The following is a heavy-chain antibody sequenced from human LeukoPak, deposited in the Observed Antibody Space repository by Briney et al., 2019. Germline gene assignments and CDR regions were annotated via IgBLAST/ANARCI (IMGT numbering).Heavy chain of an antibody. D-gene: IGHD4-17*01. CDR2: INPNGGGS. V-gene: IGHV1-46*04. J-gene: IGHJ1*01. Sequence: GASVKVSCKASGNSFTTYYIQWVRQAPGQGLEWMGIINPNGGGSTYAQKWQGRVRMTRDMSTTTFYMEMTTLISEDTAVYYCATSSEFGDNAELEVWGQGTLVTVSS. CDR1: GNSFTTYY. CDR3: ATSSEFGDNAELEV.